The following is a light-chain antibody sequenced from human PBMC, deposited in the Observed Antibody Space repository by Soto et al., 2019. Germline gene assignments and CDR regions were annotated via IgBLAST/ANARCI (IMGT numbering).Light chain of an antibody. CDR1: SSDVGGYNY. Sequence: QSVLTQPPSASGSPGQSVTISCTRTSSDVGGYNYVSWYQQHPGKAPKLMIYEVSKRPSGVPDRFSGSKSGNTASLTVSGLQAEDEVDYCCRSYAGSNNSYMFGTATRSRS. CDR3: RSYAGSNNSYM. CDR2: EVS. V-gene: IGLV2-8*01. J-gene: IGLJ1*01.